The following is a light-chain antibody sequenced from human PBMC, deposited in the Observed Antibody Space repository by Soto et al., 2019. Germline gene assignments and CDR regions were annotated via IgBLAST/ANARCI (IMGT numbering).Light chain of an antibody. CDR3: TSFAPGRIYV. J-gene: IGLJ1*01. Sequence: LTLPASVSGSPGQSITISCSGTSRDIVAYDYVSWYHQHRGRAPKLIIYEVSHRFAGLSYRFSGSKSGNTASLTISGLQAEDEGDYYRTSFAPGRIYVFGSGTKVTVL. CDR2: EVS. V-gene: IGLV2-14*03. CDR1: SRDIVAYDY.